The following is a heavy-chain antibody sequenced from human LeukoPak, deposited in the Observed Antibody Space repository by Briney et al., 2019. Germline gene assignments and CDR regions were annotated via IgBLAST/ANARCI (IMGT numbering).Heavy chain of an antibody. Sequence: GGSLRLSCAASGFTFSNAWMSWVRQAPGKGLEWGCRIKSKTDRGTTDYAAPGKGTFTTARDDSKTTLYMQMNSLKAEETAVYYCTTDYYDSSGYYLQPFDYWGQGTLVTVSS. CDR3: TTDYYDSSGYYLQPFDY. V-gene: IGHV3-15*01. CDR1: GFTFSNAW. D-gene: IGHD3-22*01. J-gene: IGHJ4*02. CDR2: IKSKTDRGTT.